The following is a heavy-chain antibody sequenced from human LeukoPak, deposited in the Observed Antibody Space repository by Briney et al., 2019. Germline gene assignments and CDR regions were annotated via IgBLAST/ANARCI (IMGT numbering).Heavy chain of an antibody. CDR3: ASSWVSGTTY. Sequence: GGSLRLSCAASGFTFSTYWMNWVRQAPGKGLEWAAIIKQDGSEEFYVDSVKGRFTVSRDDAENSLYLQMDSLRDEDTAVYYCASSWVSGTTYWGQGTLVTVSS. D-gene: IGHD6-19*01. V-gene: IGHV3-7*02. CDR2: IKQDGSEE. CDR1: GFTFSTYW. J-gene: IGHJ4*02.